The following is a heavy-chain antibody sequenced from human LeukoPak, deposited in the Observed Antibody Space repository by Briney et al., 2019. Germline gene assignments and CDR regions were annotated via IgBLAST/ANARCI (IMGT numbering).Heavy chain of an antibody. V-gene: IGHV1-24*01. CDR2: FDPEDGET. D-gene: IGHD2-2*01. CDR3: ATDLDCSSTSCINY. Sequence: ASVKVSCKVSGYTLTELSMHWVRQAPGKGLEWMGGFDPEDGETIYAQKFQGRVTMTEDTSTDTAYMELSSLRSEDTAVYYCATDLDCSSTSCINYWGQGTLVTVSS. CDR1: GYTLTELS. J-gene: IGHJ4*02.